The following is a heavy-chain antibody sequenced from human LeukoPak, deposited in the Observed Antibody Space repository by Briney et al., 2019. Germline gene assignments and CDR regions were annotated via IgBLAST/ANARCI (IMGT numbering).Heavy chain of an antibody. CDR2: IDPKRGVT. D-gene: IGHD3-16*01. CDR1: GYNFTGYL. Sequence: ASVKVSCKPSGYNFTGYLIHWVRQAPGQGLEWMGWIDPKRGVTRYAQKFQGRVTLTRDTPITTVYMELTTLRFDDTAVYFCARFGEDGEDMDVWGEGTTVIVSS. V-gene: IGHV1-2*02. J-gene: IGHJ6*03. CDR3: ARFGEDGEDMDV.